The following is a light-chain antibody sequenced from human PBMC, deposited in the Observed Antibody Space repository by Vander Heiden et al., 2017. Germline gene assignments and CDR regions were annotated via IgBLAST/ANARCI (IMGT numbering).Light chain of an antibody. Sequence: QAVVTQEPSLTVSPGGTVTLTCGSITGTVTSGHYPYWFQQKPGQAPRTLIYDTTHRHSWTPARFSGSLLGGKAALTLSGAQPEDEAEYYCLLSYDGAVFFGGGTKLTVL. CDR3: LLSYDGAVF. CDR1: TGTVTSGHY. CDR2: DTT. J-gene: IGLJ2*01. V-gene: IGLV7-46*01.